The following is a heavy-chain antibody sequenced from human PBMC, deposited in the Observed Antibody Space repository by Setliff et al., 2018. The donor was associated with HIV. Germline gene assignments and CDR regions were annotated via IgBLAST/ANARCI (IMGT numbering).Heavy chain of an antibody. Sequence: GGSLRLSCAASGFTFSSYGMHWVRQAPGKGLEWVAVIWYDGSNKYYADSVKGRFTISRDNSKNTLYLQMNSLRAEDTAVYYCAKMGIFGVVRYYYMDVWGKGTTVTVSS. D-gene: IGHD3-3*01. CDR1: GFTFSSYG. J-gene: IGHJ6*03. CDR3: AKMGIFGVVRYYYMDV. CDR2: IWYDGSNK. V-gene: IGHV3-33*06.